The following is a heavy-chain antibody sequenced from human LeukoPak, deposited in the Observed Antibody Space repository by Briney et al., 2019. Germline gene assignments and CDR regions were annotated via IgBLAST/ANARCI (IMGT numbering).Heavy chain of an antibody. V-gene: IGHV3-21*01. CDR1: GFTFSSYS. J-gene: IGHJ4*02. D-gene: IGHD3-16*01. CDR3: ARVSLVLGLGLDY. CDR2: ISSRGTYI. Sequence: GGSLRLSCAASGFTFSSYSMNWVRQAPGKGLEWVSSISSRGTYIYYADSVKGRFTISRDSAKNSLYLQMNSLRAEDTAVYFCARVSLVLGLGLDYWGQGTLVTVSS.